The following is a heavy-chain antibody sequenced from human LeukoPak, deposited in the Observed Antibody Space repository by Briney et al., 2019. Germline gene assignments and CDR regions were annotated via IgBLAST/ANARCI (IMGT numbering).Heavy chain of an antibody. V-gene: IGHV1-46*01. J-gene: IGHJ4*02. CDR3: ARDNTTTGPFDY. Sequence: ASVKVSCKASGYTFTNYYMHWARQAPGQGLEWMGIIDPSGGSTSYSQKFQGRVTMTRDTSTSTVYMELSSLRSEDTAVYYCARDNTTTGPFDYWGQGTLVTVSS. CDR1: GYTFTNYY. D-gene: IGHD1-1*01. CDR2: IDPSGGST.